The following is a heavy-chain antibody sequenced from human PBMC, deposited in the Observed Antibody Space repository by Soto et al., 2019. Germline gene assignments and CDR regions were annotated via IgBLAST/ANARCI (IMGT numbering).Heavy chain of an antibody. CDR1: GYTFTSHY. Sequence: ASVKVSCKASGYTFTSHYMHWVRQAPGQGLEWMGTIFPGGVNISYAQKFKGKVTMAKDTSTNTVYLELHSLTSEDTAVYYCARVRREFDTSGPVDYWGQGTLVTVSS. CDR3: ARVRREFDTSGPVDY. CDR2: IFPGGVNI. V-gene: IGHV1-46*01. J-gene: IGHJ4*02. D-gene: IGHD3-10*01.